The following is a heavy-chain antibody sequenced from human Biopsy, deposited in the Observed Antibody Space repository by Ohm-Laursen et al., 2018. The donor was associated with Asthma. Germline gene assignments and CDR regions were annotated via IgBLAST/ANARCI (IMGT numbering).Heavy chain of an antibody. CDR3: ARGQKSPGDRWFDP. CDR1: GYTIIGYH. D-gene: IGHD7-27*01. V-gene: IGHV1-2*06. J-gene: IGHJ5*02. CDR2: INPNSGST. Sequence: GPSVTVSCQTSGYTIIGYHIHSVRQAPGQGLEWMGRINPNSGSTNYAQKFQGRATMTSDTSISTAYMELSRLRSDDAALYYCARGQKSPGDRWFDPWGQGTLVTVSS.